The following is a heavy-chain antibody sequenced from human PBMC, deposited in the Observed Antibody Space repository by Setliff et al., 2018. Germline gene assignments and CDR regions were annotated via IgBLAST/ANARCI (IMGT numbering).Heavy chain of an antibody. CDR2: IYYSGST. V-gene: IGHV4-39*01. CDR3: ARLGSGYFDWLFNYYGMDV. CDR1: GGSISSSSYY. D-gene: IGHD3-9*01. Sequence: SETLSLTCTVSGGSISSSSYYWGWIRQPPGKGLEWIGSIYYSGSTYYNPSLKRRVTISVDTSKNQFSLKLSSVTAADTAVYYCARLGSGYFDWLFNYYGMDVWGQGTTVTVSS. J-gene: IGHJ6*02.